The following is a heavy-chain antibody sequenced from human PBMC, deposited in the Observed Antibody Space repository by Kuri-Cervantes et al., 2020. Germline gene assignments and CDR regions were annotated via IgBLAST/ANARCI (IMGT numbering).Heavy chain of an antibody. V-gene: IGHV4-61*08. CDR3: ATGFY. CDR2: IYYSGST. Sequence: SETLSLTCTVSGGSVSSGDHYWNWIRQPPGKGFEWIGYIYYSGSTNYNPSLKSRVTISVDTSKNQISLNLCSVTAADTAVYYCATGFYWGQGTLVTVSS. CDR1: GGSVSSGDHY. D-gene: IGHD7-27*01. J-gene: IGHJ4*01.